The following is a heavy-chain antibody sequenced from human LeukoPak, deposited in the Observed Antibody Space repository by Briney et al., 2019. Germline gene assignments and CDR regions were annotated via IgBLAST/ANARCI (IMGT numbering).Heavy chain of an antibody. CDR2: INHSGST. V-gene: IGHV4-34*01. CDR3: ARRHSSGWYPKYYFDY. CDR1: GGSFSGYY. D-gene: IGHD6-19*01. J-gene: IGHJ4*02. Sequence: SETLSLTCAVYGGSFSGYYWSWIRQPPGKGLEWIGEINHSGSTNYNPSLKSRVTISVDTSKNQFSLKLSSVTAADTAVYYCARRHSSGWYPKYYFDYWGQGTLVTVSS.